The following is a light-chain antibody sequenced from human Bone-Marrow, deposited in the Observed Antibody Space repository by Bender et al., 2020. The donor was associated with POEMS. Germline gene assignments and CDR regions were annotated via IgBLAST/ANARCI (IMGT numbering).Light chain of an antibody. V-gene: IGLV2-14*03. J-gene: IGLJ2*01. CDR2: DVI. Sequence: QSALTQPASVSGSPGQSITISCTGTNNDVGGYNYVSWYQQHSGKAPKLMIYDVINRPSGVSNRFSGSKSGNTASLTISGLQAEDEANYYCSSYTSSSTVGVVFGGGTKLTVL. CDR3: SSYTSSSTVGVV. CDR1: NNDVGGYNY.